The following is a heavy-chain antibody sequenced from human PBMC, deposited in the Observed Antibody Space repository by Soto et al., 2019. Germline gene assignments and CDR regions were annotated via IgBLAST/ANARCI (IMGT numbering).Heavy chain of an antibody. CDR1: GFTFSSYA. Sequence: GGSLRLSCAASGFTFSSYAMSWVRQAPGKGLEWVSAISGSGCSTYYADSVKGRFTISRDNSKNTLYLRMNSLRADDTAVYYCAKAGTMVRGVIGDCYCMDVWGQGTTVTVSS. J-gene: IGHJ6*02. CDR2: ISGSGCST. CDR3: AKAGTMVRGVIGDCYCMDV. V-gene: IGHV3-23*01. D-gene: IGHD3-10*01.